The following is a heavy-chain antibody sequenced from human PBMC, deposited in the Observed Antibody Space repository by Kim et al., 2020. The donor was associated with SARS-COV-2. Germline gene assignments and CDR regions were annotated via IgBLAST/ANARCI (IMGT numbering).Heavy chain of an antibody. V-gene: IGHV1-69*13. CDR1: GGTFSSYA. CDR3: ARRGDIVATIIYYGMDV. D-gene: IGHD5-12*01. J-gene: IGHJ6*02. CDR2: IIPIFGTA. Sequence: SVKVSCKSSGGTFSSYAISWVRQAPGQGLEWMGGIIPIFGTANYAQKFQGRVTITADESTSTAYMELSRLRSEETAVYYCARRGDIVATIIYYGMDVWGQGTTVTVSS.